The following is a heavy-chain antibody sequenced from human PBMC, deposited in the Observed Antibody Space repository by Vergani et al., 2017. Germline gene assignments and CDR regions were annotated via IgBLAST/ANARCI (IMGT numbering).Heavy chain of an antibody. J-gene: IGHJ3*02. CDR2: IYYSGST. CDR3: ANSYGDYGSDAFDI. Sequence: QVQLQESGPGLVKPSETLSLTCTVSGGSISSHYWSWIRQPPGKGLEWIGYIYYSGSTNYNPSLKSRVTISVDTSKNQFSLKLSSVTAADTAVYYCANSYGDYGSDAFDIWGQGTMVTVSS. D-gene: IGHD4-17*01. V-gene: IGHV4-59*08. CDR1: GGSISSHY.